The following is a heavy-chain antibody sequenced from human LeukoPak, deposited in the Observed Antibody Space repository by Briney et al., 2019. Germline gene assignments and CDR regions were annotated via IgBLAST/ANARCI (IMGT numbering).Heavy chain of an antibody. CDR3: ARLYGRTSNNYYCAY. CDR1: GGSSSSSSYY. V-gene: IGHV4-39*01. CDR2: IHDSGST. J-gene: IGHJ4*02. Sequence: PSETLSLTCSVSGGSSSSSSYYWGWSRQPPGEGLEWSGSIHDSGSTDYNPSLKRRVTTPVDTSKHQLSLELSSVTDAHTPVYYCARLYGRTSNNYYCAYWGQGTLVTVPS. D-gene: IGHD4-23*01.